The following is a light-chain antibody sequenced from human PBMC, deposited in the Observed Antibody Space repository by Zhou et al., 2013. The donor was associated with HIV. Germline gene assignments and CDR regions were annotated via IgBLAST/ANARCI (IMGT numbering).Light chain of an antibody. V-gene: IGKV3-11*01. CDR3: LQYHSYPRT. Sequence: EIVLTQSPATLSLSPGERATLSCRASQSIIRYLAWYQQKPGQAPRLLIYEASNRATGIPARFSGSGSGTDFTLTISSLQPEDFAAYYCLQYHSYPRTFGQGTTVEIK. J-gene: IGKJ1*01. CDR2: EAS. CDR1: QSIIRY.